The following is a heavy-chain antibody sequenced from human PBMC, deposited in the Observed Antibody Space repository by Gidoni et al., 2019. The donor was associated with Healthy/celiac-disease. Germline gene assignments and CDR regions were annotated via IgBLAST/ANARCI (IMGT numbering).Heavy chain of an antibody. CDR1: GGSISSYY. CDR3: AGGDTAMVFDY. Sequence: QVQLQESGPGLVKPSATLSLTCTVSGGSISSYYWSWIRQPPGKGLEWIGYIYYSGSTNYNPSLKSRVTISVDTSKNQFSLKLSSVTAADTAVYYCAGGDTAMVFDYWGQGTLVTVSS. J-gene: IGHJ4*02. CDR2: IYYSGST. V-gene: IGHV4-59*08. D-gene: IGHD5-18*01.